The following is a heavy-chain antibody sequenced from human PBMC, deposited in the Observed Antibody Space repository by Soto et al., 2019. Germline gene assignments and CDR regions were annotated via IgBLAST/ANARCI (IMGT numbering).Heavy chain of an antibody. CDR2: IYYSGST. V-gene: IGHV4-39*01. D-gene: IGHD3-10*01. J-gene: IGHJ6*02. CDR1: GGSISSSSYY. Sequence: SETLSLTCTVSGGSISSSSYYWGWIRQPPGKGLEWIGSIYYSGSTYYNPSLKSRVTISVDTSKNQFSLKLSSVTAADTAVYYCARTVRGVIVEYYYYYGMDVWGQGTTVTV. CDR3: ARTVRGVIVEYYYYYGMDV.